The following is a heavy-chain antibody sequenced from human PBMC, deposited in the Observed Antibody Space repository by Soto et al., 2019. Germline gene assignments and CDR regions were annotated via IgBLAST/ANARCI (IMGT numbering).Heavy chain of an antibody. J-gene: IGHJ4*02. CDR2: IIPIFGTA. CDR3: GRVHRGYDDIHFDY. Sequence: QVQLVQSGAEVKKPGSSVKVSCKASGGTFSSYAISWVRQAPGQGLEWMGGIIPIFGTANYAQKFQGRVTITADESTRTAYMELSSLRSEYAALYYCGRVHRGYDDIHFDYWGQGTLVTVSS. CDR1: GGTFSSYA. V-gene: IGHV1-69*12. D-gene: IGHD5-12*01.